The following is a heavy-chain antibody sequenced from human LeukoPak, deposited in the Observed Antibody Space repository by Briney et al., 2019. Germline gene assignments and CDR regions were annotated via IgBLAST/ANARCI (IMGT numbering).Heavy chain of an antibody. CDR1: GFTFSSYA. CDR3: VTSSWTDFDY. Sequence: GGSLRLSCAASGFTFSSYAMHWVRQAPGKGLEYVSAISSNGGSTYYADSVKGRFTISRDNSKNTLYLQMSSLRAGDTAVYYCVTSSWTDFDYWGQGTLVTVSS. J-gene: IGHJ4*02. D-gene: IGHD6-13*01. V-gene: IGHV3-64D*06. CDR2: ISSNGGST.